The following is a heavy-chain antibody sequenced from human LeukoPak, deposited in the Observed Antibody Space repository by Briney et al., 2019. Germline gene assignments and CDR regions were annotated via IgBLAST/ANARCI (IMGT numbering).Heavy chain of an antibody. V-gene: IGHV3-7*01. J-gene: IGHJ4*02. D-gene: IGHD3-16*02. CDR2: IKQDGSEK. Sequence: GGSLRLSCAASGFTFSSYWMSWVRQAPGKGLEWVANIKQDGSEKYYVDSVKGRFTISRDNAKNSLYLQMNSPRAEDTAVYYCARDLFGGRTYYDYIWGSYRPGGYWGQGTLVTVSS. CDR3: ARDLFGGRTYYDYIWGSYRPGGY. CDR1: GFTFSSYW.